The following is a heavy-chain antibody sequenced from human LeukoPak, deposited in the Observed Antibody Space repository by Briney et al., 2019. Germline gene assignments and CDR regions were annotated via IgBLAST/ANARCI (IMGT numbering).Heavy chain of an antibody. CDR1: GYTLTSYY. J-gene: IGHJ5*02. CDR3: ARDLDSSNPPQNWFDP. D-gene: IGHD6-13*01. Sequence: ASVKVSCKASGYTLTSYYMHWVRQAPGQGLEWMGIINPSGGSTSYAQKFQGRVTMTRDTSTSTVYMELSSLRSEDTAVYYCARDLDSSNPPQNWFDPWGQGTLVTVSS. V-gene: IGHV1-46*01. CDR2: INPSGGST.